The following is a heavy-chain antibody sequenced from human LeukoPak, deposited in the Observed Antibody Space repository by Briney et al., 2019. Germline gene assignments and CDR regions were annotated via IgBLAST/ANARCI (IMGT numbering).Heavy chain of an antibody. CDR2: ISSSSSYI. Sequence: GGSLRLSCAASGFTFSSYSMNWVRQAPGKGLEWVSSISSSSSYIYYADSVKGRFTISRDNAKNSLYLQMNSLRAEDTAVYYCARDVQVATIYPLDYWGQGTLVTVSS. CDR1: GFTFSSYS. CDR3: ARDVQVATIYPLDY. J-gene: IGHJ4*02. D-gene: IGHD5-12*01. V-gene: IGHV3-21*01.